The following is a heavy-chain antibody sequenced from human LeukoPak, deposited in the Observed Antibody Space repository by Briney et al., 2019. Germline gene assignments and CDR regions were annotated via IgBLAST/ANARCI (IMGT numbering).Heavy chain of an antibody. D-gene: IGHD5-18*01. CDR1: GFAFSSYA. CDR3: ARNLDTAMATSFDC. CDR2: ISYDGSNK. Sequence: RAGGSLRLSCAASGFAFSSYAMHWVRQAPGKGLEWVAVISYDGSNKYYADSVKGRFTISRDKSKNTLFLEMNSLRAEDTAVYYCARNLDTAMATSFDCWGQGTLVTVSS. V-gene: IGHV3-30*14. J-gene: IGHJ4*02.